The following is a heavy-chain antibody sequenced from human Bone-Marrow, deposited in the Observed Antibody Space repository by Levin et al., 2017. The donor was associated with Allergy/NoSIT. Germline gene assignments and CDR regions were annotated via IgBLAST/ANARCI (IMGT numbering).Heavy chain of an antibody. CDR2: IHNTGST. V-gene: IGHV4-59*01. CDR1: GDSISTYY. Sequence: SETLSLTCSVSGDSISTYYWSWIRKPPGKGLEWIGYIHNTGSTTYNPSLKSRVTISADSSKNQISLKLTSVTAADTAVYYCARRWYSSGWPTFDNWGQGTLVTVSS. CDR3: ARRWYSSGWPTFDN. D-gene: IGHD6-19*01. J-gene: IGHJ4*02.